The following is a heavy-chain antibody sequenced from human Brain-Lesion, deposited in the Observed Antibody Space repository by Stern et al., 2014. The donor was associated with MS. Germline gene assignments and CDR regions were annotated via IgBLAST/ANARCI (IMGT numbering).Heavy chain of an antibody. J-gene: IGHJ4*02. CDR3: ARHDSVPRPSQLYSARDRGPGYFDY. V-gene: IGHV4-39*01. Sequence: VQLVESGPGLVKHSETLSLTCTVSGGSISSSTYYWAWIRQPPGKGLEWIGNIYYSGFTYYNPSLKSRVTISVDMSKNQFSLKLSSVTAADTAIYYCARHDSVPRPSQLYSARDRGPGYFDYWGQGTLVTVSS. D-gene: IGHD1-26*01. CDR2: IYYSGFT. CDR1: GGSISSSTYY.